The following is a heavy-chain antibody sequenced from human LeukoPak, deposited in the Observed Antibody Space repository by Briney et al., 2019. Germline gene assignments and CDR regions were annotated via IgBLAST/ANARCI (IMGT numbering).Heavy chain of an antibody. CDR2: INPSGGST. Sequence: GASVKVSCKASGYTFTSYYMHWVRQAPGQGLEWMGIINPSGGSTSYAQKFQGRVTMTRDTSTSTVYMELSSLRSEDTAIYYCVRVPPGTNIYAYWGQGTLVTVSS. CDR3: VRVPPGTNIYAY. CDR1: GYTFTSYY. V-gene: IGHV1-46*01. D-gene: IGHD1-1*01. J-gene: IGHJ4*02.